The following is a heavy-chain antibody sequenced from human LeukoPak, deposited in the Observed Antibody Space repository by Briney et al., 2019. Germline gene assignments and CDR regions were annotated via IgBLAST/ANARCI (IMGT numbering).Heavy chain of an antibody. J-gene: IGHJ6*03. V-gene: IGHV1-69*05. CDR2: IIPIFGTA. CDR1: GGSFSSYA. CDR3: ARVAMVRGVDLYYYYMDV. D-gene: IGHD3-10*01. Sequence: SVKVSCKASGGSFSSYAISWVRQAPGQGLEWMGRIIPIFGTANYAQKFQGRVTITTDESTSTAYMELSSLRSEDTAVYYCARVAMVRGVDLYYYYMDVWGKGATVTVSS.